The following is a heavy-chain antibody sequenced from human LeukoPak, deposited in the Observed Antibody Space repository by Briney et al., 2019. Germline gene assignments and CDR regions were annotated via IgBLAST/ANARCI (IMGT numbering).Heavy chain of an antibody. CDR2: IGGSGGDT. CDR3: AKGASRYGDFDY. V-gene: IGHV3-23*01. Sequence: PGGSLRLSCAASGFTFSSFAMSWVRQAPGKGLEWVSTIGGSGGDTYFADSVKGRFTISRDNSKHTLYLQMNSLRAEDTAVYYCAKGASRYGDFDYWGQGTLVTVSS. CDR1: GFTFSSFA. D-gene: IGHD4-17*01. J-gene: IGHJ4*02.